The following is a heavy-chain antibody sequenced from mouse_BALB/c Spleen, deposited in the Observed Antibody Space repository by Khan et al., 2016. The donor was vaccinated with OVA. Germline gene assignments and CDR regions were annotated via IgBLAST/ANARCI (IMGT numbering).Heavy chain of an antibody. J-gene: IGHJ4*01. Sequence: QVQLKQSGPGLVAPSQSLSITCTVPGFSLTSYGVHWVRQPPGKGLEWLGVIWAGGSTNYNSALMSRLSISRDKSKSQVFLKMNSLQTGDTVTYYCARGDGYYEDAMDYWGQGTSVTVSS. CDR2: IWAGGST. V-gene: IGHV2-9*02. CDR1: GFSLTSYG. D-gene: IGHD2-3*01. CDR3: ARGDGYYEDAMDY.